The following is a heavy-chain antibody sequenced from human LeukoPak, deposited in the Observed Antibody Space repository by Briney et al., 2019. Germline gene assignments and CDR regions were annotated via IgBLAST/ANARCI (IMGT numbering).Heavy chain of an antibody. D-gene: IGHD1-26*01. CDR1: GFTFSTYW. V-gene: IGHV3-74*01. CDR2: IKSDGRST. Sequence: GGSLRLSCAAPGFTFSTYWMDWVRHGPGKGLVWVSRIKSDGRSTIYADCLKGRFTISRDNARNTLYLQMNSLRAEDTAVYYCARPSVSGHAYWGQGTLVTVSS. J-gene: IGHJ4*02. CDR3: ARPSVSGHAY.